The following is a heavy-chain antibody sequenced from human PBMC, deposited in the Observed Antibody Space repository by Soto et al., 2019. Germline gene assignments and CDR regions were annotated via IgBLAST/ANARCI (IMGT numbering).Heavy chain of an antibody. CDR3: AKEGGLSGSYYISSSYYFDY. V-gene: IGHV3-30*18. Sequence: GSLRLSCVASGFTFSSYGMHWVRQAPGKGLEWVAIISYDGSNTYYADPVKGRFTISRDNSKNTLYLQMNSLRAEDTSVYYCAKEGGLSGSYYISSSYYFDYWGQGTLVTAPQ. D-gene: IGHD1-26*01. CDR1: GFTFSSYG. CDR2: ISYDGSNT. J-gene: IGHJ4*02.